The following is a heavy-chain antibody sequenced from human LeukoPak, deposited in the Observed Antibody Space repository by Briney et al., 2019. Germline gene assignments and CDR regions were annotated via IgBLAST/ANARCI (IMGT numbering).Heavy chain of an antibody. D-gene: IGHD3-3*01. Sequence: SQTLSLTCTVSGGSISSGGYYWGWIRQHPGKGLEWIGYIYYSGSTYYNPSLKSRVTISVDTSKNQFSLKLSSVTAADTAVYYCARSNLEWLLHDYWGQGTLVTVSS. J-gene: IGHJ4*02. CDR2: IYYSGST. CDR3: ARSNLEWLLHDY. CDR1: GGSISSGGYY. V-gene: IGHV4-31*03.